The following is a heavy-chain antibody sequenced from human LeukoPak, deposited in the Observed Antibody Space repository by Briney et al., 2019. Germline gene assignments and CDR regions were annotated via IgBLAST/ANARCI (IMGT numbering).Heavy chain of an antibody. J-gene: IGHJ4*02. D-gene: IGHD3-22*01. CDR1: GFTFSSYW. Sequence: PGGSLRLSCAASGFTFSSYWMHWVRQAPGKGLVWVSRINSDGSSTSYADSVKGRFTISRDNAKNTLYLQMNSLRAEDTAVYYCARQYYYDSSGYYLVGGGFDYWGQGTLVTVSS. CDR3: ARQYYYDSSGYYLVGGGFDY. V-gene: IGHV3-74*01. CDR2: INSDGSST.